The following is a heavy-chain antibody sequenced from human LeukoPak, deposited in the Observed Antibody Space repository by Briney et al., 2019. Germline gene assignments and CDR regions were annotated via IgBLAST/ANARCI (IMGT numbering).Heavy chain of an antibody. CDR2: ISGSGGST. Sequence: PGGSLRLSCAASGFTFSSYAMSWVRQAPGKGLEWVSAISGSGGSTYYADSVKGRFTISRDNSKNTLYLQMNSLRAEDTAVYYCAKDPDILTGSIGTGGGYWGQGTLVTVSS. CDR3: AKDPDILTGSIGTGGGY. D-gene: IGHD3-9*01. V-gene: IGHV3-23*01. CDR1: GFTFSSYA. J-gene: IGHJ4*02.